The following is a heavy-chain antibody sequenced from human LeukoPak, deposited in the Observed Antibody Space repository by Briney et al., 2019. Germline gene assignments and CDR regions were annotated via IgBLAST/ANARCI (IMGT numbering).Heavy chain of an antibody. V-gene: IGHV4-59*01. D-gene: IGHD6-13*01. CDR2: IYYSGST. J-gene: IGHJ6*03. CDR3: ARDSIAAAGYYYYYYMDV. Sequence: SETLSLTCTVSGGSISSYYWSWIRQPPGKGLEWSGYIYYSGSTNYNPSLKSRVTISVDTSKNQFSLKLSSVTAADTAVYYCARDSIAAAGYYYYYYMDVWGKGTTVTISS. CDR1: GGSISSYY.